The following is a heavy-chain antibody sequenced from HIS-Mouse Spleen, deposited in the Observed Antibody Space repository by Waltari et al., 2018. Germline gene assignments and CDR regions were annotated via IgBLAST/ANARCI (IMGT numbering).Heavy chain of an antibody. Sequence: QLQLQESGPGLAKPSETLSLTCTVSGGSIRRSSSYWGWIRQPPGKGLEWIGSIYYSGSTYYNPSLKSRVTISVDTSKNQFSLKLSSVTAADTAVYYCARDGYSGYGHDAFDIWGQGTMVTVSS. V-gene: IGHV4-39*07. CDR2: IYYSGST. CDR3: ARDGYSGYGHDAFDI. CDR1: GGSIRRSSSY. J-gene: IGHJ3*02. D-gene: IGHD5-12*01.